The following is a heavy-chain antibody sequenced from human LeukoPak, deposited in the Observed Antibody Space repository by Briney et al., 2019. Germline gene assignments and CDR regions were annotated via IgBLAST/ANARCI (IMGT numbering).Heavy chain of an antibody. Sequence: GGSLRLSCAASGFTFSNAYMNWVRQAPGKGLEWVGRIKPKTDGETTEYAAPVKDRFSISRDDSKSMMYLQMNSLKTEDTAVYYCAKPTIVVVAATPFDYWGQGTLVTVSS. CDR2: IKPKTDGETT. V-gene: IGHV3-15*07. CDR1: GFTFSNAY. CDR3: AKPTIVVVAATPFDY. D-gene: IGHD2-15*01. J-gene: IGHJ4*02.